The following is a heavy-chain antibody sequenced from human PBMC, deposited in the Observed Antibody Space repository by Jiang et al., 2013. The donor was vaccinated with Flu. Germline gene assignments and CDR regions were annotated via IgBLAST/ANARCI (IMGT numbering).Heavy chain of an antibody. CDR1: GGSISSSSYY. CDR2: IYYSGST. D-gene: IGHD2-2*01. J-gene: IGHJ4*02. CDR3: AKTSHCSSTSCYRYYFDY. Sequence: PGLVKPSETLSLTCIVSGGSISSSSYYWGWIRQPPGKGLEWIGSIYYSGSTYYNPSLKSRVSISVDTSKNQFSLKLSSVTAADTAVYYCAKTSHCSSTSCYRYYFDYWGQGILVTVSS. V-gene: IGHV4-39*01.